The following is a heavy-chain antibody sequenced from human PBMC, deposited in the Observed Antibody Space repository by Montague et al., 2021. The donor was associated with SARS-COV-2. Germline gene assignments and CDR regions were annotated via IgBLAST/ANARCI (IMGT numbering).Heavy chain of an antibody. Sequence: TLSLTCTVSGGSISSGGYYWSWIRQHPGKGLEWIGDIYYSGSTYYNPSLKSRVTISVDTSKNQFSLKLSSVTAADTAVYYCARAPRSIAAAGTASDYWGQGTLVTVSS. CDR2: IYYSGST. V-gene: IGHV4-31*03. D-gene: IGHD6-13*01. CDR3: ARAPRSIAAAGTASDY. CDR1: GGSISSGGYY. J-gene: IGHJ4*02.